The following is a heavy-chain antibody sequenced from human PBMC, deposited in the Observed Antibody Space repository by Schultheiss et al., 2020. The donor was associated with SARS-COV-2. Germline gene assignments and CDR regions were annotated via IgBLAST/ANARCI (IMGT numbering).Heavy chain of an antibody. Sequence: GGSLRLSCAASGFTFSSYAMSWVRQAPGKGLEWVSAISGSGGSTYYADSVKGRFTISRDNSKKTLYLQMNSLRAEDTAVYYCARDNLDFWSGFDGMDVWGQGTTVTVSS. CDR2: ISGSGGST. V-gene: IGHV3-23*01. J-gene: IGHJ6*02. D-gene: IGHD3-3*01. CDR1: GFTFSSYA. CDR3: ARDNLDFWSGFDGMDV.